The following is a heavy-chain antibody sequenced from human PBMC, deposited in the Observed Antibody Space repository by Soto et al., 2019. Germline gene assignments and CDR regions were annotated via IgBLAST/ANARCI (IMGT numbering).Heavy chain of an antibody. V-gene: IGHV1-3*01. CDR3: ARDSGLPTSGFDY. Sequence: QVQLVQSGAEVKKPGASVKVSCKASGYTFTSYAMHWVRQAPGQRPEWMGWINAGNGNTKYSQKFQGRVTITRDTSASTAYMELSSLRSEDTAVYYCARDSGLPTSGFDYWGQGTLVTASS. J-gene: IGHJ4*02. CDR2: INAGNGNT. D-gene: IGHD2-2*01. CDR1: GYTFTSYA.